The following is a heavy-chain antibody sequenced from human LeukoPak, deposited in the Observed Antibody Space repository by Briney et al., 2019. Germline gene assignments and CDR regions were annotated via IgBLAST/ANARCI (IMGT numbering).Heavy chain of an antibody. CDR2: IKQDGSEK. CDR3: ARDEYQLHFERYYYGMDV. D-gene: IGHD2-2*01. J-gene: IGHJ6*02. V-gene: IGHV3-7*01. CDR1: GFTFSSYW. Sequence: GGSLRLSWAASGFTFSSYWMSWVRKAPGKGLEWVANIKQDGSEKYYVDSVKGRFTISRDNAKNSLYLQMNSLRAEDTAVYYCARDEYQLHFERYYYGMDVWGQGTTVTVSS.